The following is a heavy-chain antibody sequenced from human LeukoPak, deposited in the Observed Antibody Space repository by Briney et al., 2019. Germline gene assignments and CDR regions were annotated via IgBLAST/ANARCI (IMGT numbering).Heavy chain of an antibody. J-gene: IGHJ4*02. D-gene: IGHD6-19*01. CDR2: ISGRGVNT. CDR1: GFTFSSYA. Sequence: PGGSLRLSCAASGFTFSSYAMTWVRQAPGKGLEWVSAISGRGVNTYYADSVKSRFTISRDNSKNTLYLQMNSLRAEDTAVYYCAGGSSGWYSDYWGQGTLVTVSS. V-gene: IGHV3-23*01. CDR3: AGGSSGWYSDY.